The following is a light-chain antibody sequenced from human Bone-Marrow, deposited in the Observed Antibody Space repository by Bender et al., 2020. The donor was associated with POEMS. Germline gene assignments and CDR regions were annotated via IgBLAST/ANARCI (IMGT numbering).Light chain of an antibody. CDR1: SSNIGARYD. CDR3: QSYDTSLSGV. V-gene: IGLV1-40*01. Sequence: SALTQPPSVSGAPGQKVTISCTGSSSNIGARYDVHWYQQLPGTAPRLLIYGNNNRPSGVPDRFSASKSGTSASLAITGLQTEDEADYYCQSYDTSLSGVFGGGTKLTVL. CDR2: GNN. J-gene: IGLJ3*02.